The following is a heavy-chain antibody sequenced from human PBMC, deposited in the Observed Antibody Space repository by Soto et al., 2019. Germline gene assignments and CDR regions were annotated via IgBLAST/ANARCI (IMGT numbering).Heavy chain of an antibody. CDR3: ARRAWHSYYAIDV. D-gene: IGHD1-26*01. CDR2: IAYDGREK. J-gene: IGHJ6*02. CDR1: GFKFTDFA. V-gene: IGHV3-30*09. Sequence: GQLVESGGGEVQPGRSLRLSCAACGFKFTDFALHWVRQAPGKGLEWVAIIAYDGREKHYADSVKGRFAISRDNPKNTLYLEMNSLRPEDTAVYFCARRAWHSYYAIDVWGQGTTVTDFS.